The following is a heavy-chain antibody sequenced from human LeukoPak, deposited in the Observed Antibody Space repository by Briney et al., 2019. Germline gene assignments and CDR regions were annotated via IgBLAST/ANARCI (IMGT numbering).Heavy chain of an antibody. J-gene: IGHJ4*02. CDR2: ISKDGSDK. V-gene: IGHV3-30-3*01. CDR3: ARDYWWNYDY. Sequence: GGSLRLSCAASGFTFSDYAMHWVRQAPGKGLEWVAVISKDGSDKYYPGSVRGRFTISRDNSRNTIYLQMDSLRAEDTAIYYCARDYWWNYDYWGQGTLVTVSS. D-gene: IGHD1-7*01. CDR1: GFTFSDYA.